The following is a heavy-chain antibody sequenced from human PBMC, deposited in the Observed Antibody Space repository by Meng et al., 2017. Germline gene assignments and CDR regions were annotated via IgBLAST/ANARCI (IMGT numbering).Heavy chain of an antibody. V-gene: IGHV4-39*07. J-gene: IGHJ5*02. Sequence: SETLSLTCTVSGGSISSSSYYWGWIRQPPGKGLEWIGSIYYSGSTYYNPSLKSRVTISVDTSKNQFSLKLSSVIAADTAVYYCARASEYSSSWTNWFDPWGQGTLVTVSS. D-gene: IGHD6-13*01. CDR2: IYYSGST. CDR1: GGSISSSSYY. CDR3: ARASEYSSSWTNWFDP.